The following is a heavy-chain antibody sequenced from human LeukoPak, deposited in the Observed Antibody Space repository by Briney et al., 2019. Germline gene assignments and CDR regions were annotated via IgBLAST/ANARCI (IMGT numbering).Heavy chain of an antibody. CDR3: ARMSSGYSGLGY. V-gene: IGHV3-21*01. Sequence: PGGSLRLSCAASGFTFSSYSMNWVRQAPGKGLEWVSSISSSSSYIYYADSVKGRFTISRDNAKNSLYLQMNSLRAEDTAVYYCARMSSGYSGLGYWGQGTLVTVSS. J-gene: IGHJ4*02. D-gene: IGHD3-22*01. CDR2: ISSSSSYI. CDR1: GFTFSSYS.